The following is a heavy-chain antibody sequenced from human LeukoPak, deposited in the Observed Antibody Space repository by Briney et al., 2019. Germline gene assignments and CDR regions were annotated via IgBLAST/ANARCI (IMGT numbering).Heavy chain of an antibody. V-gene: IGHV3-53*01. CDR1: GFTFITND. J-gene: IGHJ4*02. Sequence: PGGSLRLSCAASGFTFITNDMSWVRQAPGKGLEWVSVLYSDGNTKYSDSVQGRFTISRDNSKNTLYLEMNSLSPDDTAVYYCARGVEPLAANTLAYWVQGTLVTVSS. CDR2: LYSDGNT. D-gene: IGHD2-15*01. CDR3: ARGVEPLAANTLAY.